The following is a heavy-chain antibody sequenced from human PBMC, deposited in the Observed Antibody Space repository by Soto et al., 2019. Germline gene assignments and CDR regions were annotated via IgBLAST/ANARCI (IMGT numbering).Heavy chain of an antibody. CDR1: GGSISSGGYY. Sequence: QVQLQESGPGLVKPSQTLSLTCTVSGGSISSGGYYWSWIRQHPGKGLEWIGYIYYSGSTYYNPSLKSRVTISVDPSKNQFSLKLSSVTAADTAVYYCARGPNLGVVIKYYYYGMDVWGQGTTVTVSS. J-gene: IGHJ6*02. CDR2: IYYSGST. D-gene: IGHD3-3*01. V-gene: IGHV4-31*03. CDR3: ARGPNLGVVIKYYYYGMDV.